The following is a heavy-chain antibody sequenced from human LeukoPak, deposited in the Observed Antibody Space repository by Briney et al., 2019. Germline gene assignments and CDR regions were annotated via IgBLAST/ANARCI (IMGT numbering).Heavy chain of an antibody. V-gene: IGHV1-3*01. J-gene: IGHJ6*04. CDR1: GYTFTSYA. CDR3: ARGTYGSGSYDARVSGYYGMDV. D-gene: IGHD3-10*01. Sequence: ASVKVSCKASGYTFTSYAMHWVRQAPGQRLEWMGWINAGNGNTKYSQKFQGRVTITRDTSASTAYMELSSLRSEDTAVYYCARGTYGSGSYDARVSGYYGMDVWGKGTTVTVSS. CDR2: INAGNGNT.